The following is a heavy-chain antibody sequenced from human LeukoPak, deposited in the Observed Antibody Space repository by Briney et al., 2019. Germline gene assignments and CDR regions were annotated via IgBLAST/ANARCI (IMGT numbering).Heavy chain of an antibody. D-gene: IGHD3-10*01. V-gene: IGHV4-34*01. J-gene: IGHJ4*02. CDR2: INHSGST. Sequence: SETLSLTCAVYGGSFSGYYWSWIRQPPGKGLEWIGEINHSGSTNYNPSLKSRVTISVDTSKNQFSLKLSSVTAADTAVYYCARGPGELWFGYWGQGTLVTVSS. CDR3: ARGPGELWFGY. CDR1: GGSFSGYY.